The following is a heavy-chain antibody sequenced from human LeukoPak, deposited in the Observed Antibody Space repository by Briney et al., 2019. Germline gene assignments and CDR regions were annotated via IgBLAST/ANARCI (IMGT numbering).Heavy chain of an antibody. CDR2: ISSSSSYI. J-gene: IGHJ4*02. D-gene: IGHD3-22*01. CDR1: GFTFSSYS. CDR3: ARDPPSHPYYYDSIGYNGCFDY. Sequence: GGSLRLSCAAPGFTFSSYSMNWVRQAPGKGLEWVSSISSSSSYIYYADSVKGRFTISRDNAKNSLYLQMSSLRAEDTAVYYCARDPPSHPYYYDSIGYNGCFDYWGQGTLVTVSS. V-gene: IGHV3-21*01.